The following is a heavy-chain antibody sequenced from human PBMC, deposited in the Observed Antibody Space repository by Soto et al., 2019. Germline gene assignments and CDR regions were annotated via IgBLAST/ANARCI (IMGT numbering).Heavy chain of an antibody. J-gene: IGHJ6*03. D-gene: IGHD3-9*01. CDR2: IYYSGST. CDR3: ARSDSVLRYFDWLLEDYCYMDV. V-gene: IGHV4-59*08. Sequence: SETLSLTCTVSGGSISSYYWSWIRQPPGKGLEWIGYIYYSGSTNYNPSLKSRVTISVDTSKNQFSLKLSSVTAADTAVYYCARSDSVLRYFDWLLEDYCYMDVWGKGNTVTVSS. CDR1: GGSISSYY.